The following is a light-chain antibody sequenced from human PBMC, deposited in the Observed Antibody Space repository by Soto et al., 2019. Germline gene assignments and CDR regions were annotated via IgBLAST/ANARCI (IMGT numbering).Light chain of an antibody. V-gene: IGKV3-15*01. CDR1: QSVNIL. Sequence: IVMTQSPATLSVSPPDRATLSYSARQSVNILVAFCHQKPGQATRLIIHGATTRATGIPARFSGSGSGTEFTLTISSLQSEDSAVYYCKQYGSSGTFGQGTKVDIK. J-gene: IGKJ1*01. CDR3: KQYGSSGT. CDR2: GAT.